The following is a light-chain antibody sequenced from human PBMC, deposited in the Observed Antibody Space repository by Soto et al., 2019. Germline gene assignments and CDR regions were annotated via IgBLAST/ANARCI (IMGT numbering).Light chain of an antibody. CDR2: DNN. CDR1: SSNIGNNF. J-gene: IGLJ2*01. V-gene: IGLV1-51*01. CDR3: GTWDNSLSTNYV. Sequence: QSVLTQPPSVSAAPGQKVTISCSGSSSNIGNNFVSWYQQVPGTAPKLLIYDNNKRPSGIPDRFSGSKSGTSATLGITGLQTGDEADYYCGTWDNSLSTNYVFG.